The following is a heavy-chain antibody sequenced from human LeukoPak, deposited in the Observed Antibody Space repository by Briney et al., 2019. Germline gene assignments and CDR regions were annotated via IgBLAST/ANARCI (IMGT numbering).Heavy chain of an antibody. CDR1: GFTFSNYA. CDR2: MSGSGSST. V-gene: IGHV3-23*01. J-gene: IGHJ4*02. Sequence: GGSLRLSCAASGFTFSNYAMSWVRQAPGKGLEWVSSMSGSGSSTYYADSVKGRFTISRDNSKNTLYLQMNNLRAEDTALYYCAKNQGQWLVPVDYWGQGTLVTVSS. CDR3: AKNQGQWLVPVDY. D-gene: IGHD6-19*01.